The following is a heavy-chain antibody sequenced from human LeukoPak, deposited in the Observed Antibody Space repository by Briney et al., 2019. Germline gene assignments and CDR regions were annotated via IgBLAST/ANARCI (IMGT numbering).Heavy chain of an antibody. CDR1: GYTFTGHY. V-gene: IGHV1-2*02. CDR2: INPNSGGT. D-gene: IGHD4-23*01. CDR3: ARDREWMLYGGNSLPYY. J-gene: IGHJ4*02. Sequence: ASVKVSCKASGYTFTGHYMHWVRQAPGQGLEWMGWINPNSGGTNYAQKFQGRVTMTRDTSISTAYMELSRLRSDDTAVYYCARDREWMLYGGNSLPYYWGQGTLVTVSS.